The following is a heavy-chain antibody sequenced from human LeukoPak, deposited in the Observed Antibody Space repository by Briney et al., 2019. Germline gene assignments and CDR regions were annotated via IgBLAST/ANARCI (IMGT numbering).Heavy chain of an antibody. CDR1: GGSFSGYY. J-gene: IGHJ4*02. D-gene: IGHD4-17*01. Sequence: SETLSLTCAVYGGSFSGYYWSWIRQPPGKGLEWIGEINHSGSTNYNPSLKSRVTISVDTSKNQFSLKLSSVTAADTAVYCCARGLMTTVPFDHWGQGTLVTVSS. CDR3: ARGLMTTVPFDH. CDR2: INHSGST. V-gene: IGHV4-34*01.